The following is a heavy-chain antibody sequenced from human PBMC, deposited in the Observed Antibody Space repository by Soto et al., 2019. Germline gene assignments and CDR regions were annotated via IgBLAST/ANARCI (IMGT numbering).Heavy chain of an antibody. CDR2: IYYSGSS. CDR1: GGSISSSSYY. Sequence: PSETLSLTCTVSGGSISSSSYYWAWIRQPPGKGLEWIGSIYYSGSSYYNPSLKSRLTISVDTSKNQVSLKLSSVTAADTAVYYCASRLRSGYCSGGTCNNGFGPWGQGTLVTV. V-gene: IGHV4-39*01. D-gene: IGHD2-15*01. CDR3: ASRLRSGYCSGGTCNNGFGP. J-gene: IGHJ5*02.